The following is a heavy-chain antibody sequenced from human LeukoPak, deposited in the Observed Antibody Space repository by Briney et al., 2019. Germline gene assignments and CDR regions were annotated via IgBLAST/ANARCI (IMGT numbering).Heavy chain of an antibody. Sequence: GGSLRLSCAASGFTFSNYWMTWVRQSPGKGLEWVAIIKPDGSDSYSVDSEKGRFTVSRDKTKNSLYLQMSSLRAEDTAVYYCARGGHRQKEFWGQGTLVTVSS. CDR1: GFTFSNYW. CDR2: IKPDGSDS. J-gene: IGHJ4*02. V-gene: IGHV3-7*01. CDR3: ARGGHRQKEF. D-gene: IGHD3-10*01.